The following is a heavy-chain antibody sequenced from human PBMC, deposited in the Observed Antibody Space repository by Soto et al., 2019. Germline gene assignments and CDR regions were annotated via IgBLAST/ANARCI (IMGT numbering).Heavy chain of an antibody. V-gene: IGHV4-4*07. CDR1: GGSISSSY. D-gene: IGHD3-22*01. Sequence: SETLSLTCTVSGGSISSSYWSWIRQPAGKGLEWVGRIYTNGSTNYNPSLKSRVTTSVDTSKNQFSLKLSSVTAADTAMYYCASTYYYDSSGYYDDYYGMDVWGQGTTVTVSS. CDR3: ASTYYYDSSGYYDDYYGMDV. CDR2: IYTNGST. J-gene: IGHJ6*02.